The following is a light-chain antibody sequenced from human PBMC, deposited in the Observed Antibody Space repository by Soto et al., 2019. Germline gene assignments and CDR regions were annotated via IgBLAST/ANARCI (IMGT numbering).Light chain of an antibody. CDR2: ADN. J-gene: IGLJ2*01. V-gene: IGLV1-44*01. CDR3: AAWGDGGSGAVV. CDR1: SSNIGSYS. Sequence: QLVLTQPPSASGTPGQRVTISCSGSSSNIGSYSVSWYRQVPGTAPKLLIYADNERPSGVPDRFSGSKSGTSASLAISGLQSEDEADYYCAAWGDGGSGAVVLGGGTKLTVL.